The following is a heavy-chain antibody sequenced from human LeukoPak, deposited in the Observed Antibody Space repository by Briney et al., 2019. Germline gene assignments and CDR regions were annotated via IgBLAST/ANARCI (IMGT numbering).Heavy chain of an antibody. D-gene: IGHD1-26*01. V-gene: IGHV4-4*02. Sequence: SETLSLTCAVSGRSISSSNWWSWVRQPPGKGLEWIGEIYHSGSTDYNPSLKSRVTISVDKSKNQFSLKLSSVTAADTAVYYCARDGKMVGATHDAFDIWGQGTMVTVSS. CDR1: GRSISSSNW. CDR2: IYHSGST. J-gene: IGHJ3*02. CDR3: ARDGKMVGATHDAFDI.